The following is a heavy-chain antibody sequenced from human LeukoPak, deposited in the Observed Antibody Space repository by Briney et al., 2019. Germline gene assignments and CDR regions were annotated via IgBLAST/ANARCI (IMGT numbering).Heavy chain of an antibody. J-gene: IGHJ4*02. CDR1: GYSFTSYW. Sequence: GESLKISCKGSGYSFTSYWIGWVRQVPGKGLEWMGIIYPGDSDTRYSPSFQGQVTISADKSISTAYLQWSSLKASDTAMYYCARLEVGIAAAGTSGPTDYWGQGTLVTVSS. V-gene: IGHV5-51*01. CDR3: ARLEVGIAAAGTSGPTDY. D-gene: IGHD6-13*01. CDR2: IYPGDSDT.